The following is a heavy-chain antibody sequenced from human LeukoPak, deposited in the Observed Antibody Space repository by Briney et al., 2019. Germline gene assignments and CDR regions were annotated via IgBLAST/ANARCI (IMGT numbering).Heavy chain of an antibody. J-gene: IGHJ3*02. CDR1: GYTFTDYY. CDR2: VDPEDGET. Sequence: ASVKVSCKASGYTFTDYYMHWVQQAPRKGLEWMGRVDPEDGETIYAEKFQGRVTITADTSTDTAYMELSSLRSEDTAVYYCAADSDYYDSARQDAFDIWGQGTMVTVSS. V-gene: IGHV1-69-2*01. D-gene: IGHD3-22*01. CDR3: AADSDYYDSARQDAFDI.